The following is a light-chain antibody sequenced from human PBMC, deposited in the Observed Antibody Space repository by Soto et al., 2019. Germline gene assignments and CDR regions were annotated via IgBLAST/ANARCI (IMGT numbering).Light chain of an antibody. CDR1: SSAVGRYNL. CDR3: CSYAGSRTSYV. J-gene: IGLJ1*01. V-gene: IGLV2-23*01. Sequence: QSALTQPASVSGSPGQAITISCPGTSSAVGRYNLVSWYQQHPGKAPKLMIYEGSKRPSGVSNRFSGSKSGNTASLTISGLQAEDEADYYCCSYAGSRTSYVFGTGTKLTVL. CDR2: EGS.